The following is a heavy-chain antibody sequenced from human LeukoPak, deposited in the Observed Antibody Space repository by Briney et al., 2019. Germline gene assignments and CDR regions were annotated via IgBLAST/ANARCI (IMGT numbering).Heavy chain of an antibody. CDR3: ARARGGDFWSGYPTSHFDC. V-gene: IGHV3-66*01. CDR2: IYSGGSGGIT. J-gene: IGHJ4*02. Sequence: PGGSLRLSCAASGFTFSSYSVNWVRQAPGKGLEWVSVIYSGGSGGITYYADSVKGRFTISRDNSKNTLYLQMNSLRAEDTAVYYCARARGGDFWSGYPTSHFDCWGQGTLVTVSS. D-gene: IGHD3-3*01. CDR1: GFTFSSYS.